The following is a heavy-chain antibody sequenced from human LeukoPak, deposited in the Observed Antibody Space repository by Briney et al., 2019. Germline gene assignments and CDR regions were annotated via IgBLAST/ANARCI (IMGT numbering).Heavy chain of an antibody. CDR1: GFTFSSYA. V-gene: IGHV3-33*01. D-gene: IGHD3-10*01. J-gene: IGHJ4*02. Sequence: GGSLRLSCAASGFTFSSYAMRWVRQAPGKGLEWVAVIWYDGSSKYYADSVKGRFTISRDNSKNTLYLQMNSLRAEDTAVYYCASSGNYYFTLDYWGQGTLVTVSS. CDR3: ASSGNYYFTLDY. CDR2: IWYDGSSK.